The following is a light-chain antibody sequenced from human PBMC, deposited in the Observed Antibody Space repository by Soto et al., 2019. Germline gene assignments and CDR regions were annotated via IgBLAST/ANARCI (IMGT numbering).Light chain of an antibody. V-gene: IGKV3-15*01. CDR3: QQYNNWPNT. CDR2: GAS. Sequence: EIPMTPSPSTLSVSPGEGAPLSLRASQSISDNLAWYQQKPGQAPRLLIYGASTRATGIPARFSGSGSGTEFTLTVSSLQSEDFAVYWCQQYNNWPNTFGQGTKVDI. CDR1: QSISDN. J-gene: IGKJ1*01.